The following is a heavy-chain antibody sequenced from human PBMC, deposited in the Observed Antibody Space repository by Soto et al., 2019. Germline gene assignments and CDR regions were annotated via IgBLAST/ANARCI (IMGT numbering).Heavy chain of an antibody. J-gene: IGHJ5*02. CDR3: AKDRPSYYDFWRGYHFYP. D-gene: IGHD3-3*01. Sequence: EVQLLESGGGLVQPGGSLRLSCAASGFTFSSYAMSWVRQAPGKGLEWVSAISGSGGSTYYADSVKGRFTISRDNSYNPLYLQMNSLRAEDTAVYYCAKDRPSYYDFWRGYHFYPWGQGTLVTVSS. V-gene: IGHV3-23*01. CDR1: GFTFSSYA. CDR2: ISGSGGST.